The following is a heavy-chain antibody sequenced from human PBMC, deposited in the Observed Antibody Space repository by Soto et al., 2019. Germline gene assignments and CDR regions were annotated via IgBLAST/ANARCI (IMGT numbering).Heavy chain of an antibody. CDR1: GGTFNTHA. V-gene: IGHV1-69*13. J-gene: IGHJ6*02. CDR3: ARGPNWNAIYYYYGMDV. D-gene: IGHD1-1*01. CDR2: IVPIYGIP. Sequence: SVKVSCKTSGGTFNTHAISWVRQAPGHGFEWMGGIVPIYGIPSHAQKFQGRVTITADEPTTTVYMELSSLRSDDTAVYYCARGPNWNAIYYYYGMDVWCQGTTVTVAS.